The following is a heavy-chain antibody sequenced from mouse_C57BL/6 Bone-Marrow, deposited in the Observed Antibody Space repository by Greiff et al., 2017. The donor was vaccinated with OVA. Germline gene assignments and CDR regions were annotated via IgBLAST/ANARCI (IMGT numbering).Heavy chain of an antibody. V-gene: IGHV1-69*01. CDR2: IDPSDSYT. Sequence: VQLQQPGAELVMPGASVKLSCKASGYTFTSYWMHWVKQRPGQGLEWIGEIDPSDSYTNYNQKFKGKSTLTVDKSSSTAYMQLSSLTSEDSAVYYCAREDGVLRYWFAYWGQGTLVTVSA. CDR1: GYTFTSYW. D-gene: IGHD1-1*01. J-gene: IGHJ3*01. CDR3: AREDGVLRYWFAY.